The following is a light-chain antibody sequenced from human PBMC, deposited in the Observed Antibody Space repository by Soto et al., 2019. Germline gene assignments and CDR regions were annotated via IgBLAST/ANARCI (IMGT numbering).Light chain of an antibody. CDR3: QQSYRAPLT. J-gene: IGKJ4*01. CDR2: AAS. Sequence: DIQMTQSPSSLSASVGDRVTITCRASQSISNYLNWYQQKPGKAPKFLIYAASNLQSGVPSRFSGSGSGTDFTLTISSLQPEDFAIYYCQQSYRAPLTFGGGTKVEIK. V-gene: IGKV1-39*01. CDR1: QSISNY.